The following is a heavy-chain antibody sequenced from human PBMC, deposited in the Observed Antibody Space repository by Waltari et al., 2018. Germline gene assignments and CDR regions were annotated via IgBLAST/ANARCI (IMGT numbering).Heavy chain of an antibody. Sequence: QVQLQESGPGLVKHSGTLSLTCAVSGGSISSSNWWSWVRQPPGKGLEWIGEIYHSGSTNYNPSLKSRVTISVDKSKNQFSLKLSSVTAADTAVYYCARVGDYYGSGSSYWIDYWGQGTLVTVSS. CDR2: IYHSGST. V-gene: IGHV4-4*02. CDR3: ARVGDYYGSGSSYWIDY. J-gene: IGHJ4*02. D-gene: IGHD3-10*01. CDR1: GGSISSSNW.